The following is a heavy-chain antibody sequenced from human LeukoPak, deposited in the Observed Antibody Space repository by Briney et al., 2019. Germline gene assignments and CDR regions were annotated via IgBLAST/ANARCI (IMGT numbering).Heavy chain of an antibody. V-gene: IGHV3-48*04. CDR1: GFTFSSYS. CDR2: ISSSSSTI. D-gene: IGHD6-13*01. J-gene: IGHJ3*02. CDR3: ARGGIAAVKEHAFDI. Sequence: GGSLRLSCAASGFTFSSYSMNWVRQAPGKGLEWVSYISSSSSTIYYADSVKGRFTISRDNAKNSLYLQMNSLRAEDTAVYYCARGGIAAVKEHAFDIWGQGTMVTVSS.